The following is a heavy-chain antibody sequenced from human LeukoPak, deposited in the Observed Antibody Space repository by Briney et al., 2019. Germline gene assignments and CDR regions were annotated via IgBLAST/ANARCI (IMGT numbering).Heavy chain of an antibody. CDR3: ARDQGLSPSLWDY. CDR2: ISGYNGNT. D-gene: IGHD2-21*01. J-gene: IGHJ4*02. V-gene: IGHV1-18*01. Sequence: ASVKVSCKAFGYTLTSYGASWVRRAPGQGLEWMGWISGYNGNTKYAQKIQGRVTMTTDTSTNTAYMELRSLRSDDTAMYYCARDQGLSPSLWDYWGQGTLITVSS. CDR1: GYTLTSYG.